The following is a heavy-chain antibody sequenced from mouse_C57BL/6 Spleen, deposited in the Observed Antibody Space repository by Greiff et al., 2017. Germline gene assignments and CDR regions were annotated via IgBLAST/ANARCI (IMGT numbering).Heavy chain of an antibody. V-gene: IGHV5-16*01. CDR3: ARSYGSSYFDY. CDR1: GFTFSDYY. D-gene: IGHD1-1*01. CDR2: INYDGSST. Sequence: EVMLVESEGGLVQPGSSMKLSCTASGFTFSDYYMAWVRQVPEKGLEWVANINYDGSSTYYLDSLKSRFIISRDNAKNILYLQMSSLKSEDTATYYCARSYGSSYFDYWGQGTTLTVSS. J-gene: IGHJ2*01.